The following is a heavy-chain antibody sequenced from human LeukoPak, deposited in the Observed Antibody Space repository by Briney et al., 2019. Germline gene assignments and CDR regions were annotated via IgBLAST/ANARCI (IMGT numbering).Heavy chain of an antibody. CDR3: AKDQGGAGVDSPDY. Sequence: GGSLRLSCAASGFTVSSNYMSWVRQAPGKGLEWVSVIYSGGSTYYADSVKGRFTISRDNSKNTLYLQMNSLRAEDTAVYYCAKDQGGAGVDSPDYWGQGTLVTVSS. J-gene: IGHJ4*02. CDR1: GFTVSSNY. D-gene: IGHD3-22*01. V-gene: IGHV3-66*01. CDR2: IYSGGST.